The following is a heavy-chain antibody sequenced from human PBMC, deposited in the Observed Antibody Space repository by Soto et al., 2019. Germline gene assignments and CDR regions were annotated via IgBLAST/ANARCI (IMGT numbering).Heavy chain of an antibody. CDR1: GFTFTSEA. D-gene: IGHD4-4*01. V-gene: IGHV3-23*01. Sequence: GGSLRLSCAASGFTFTSEAMSWVRQAPEKGLDWVSTIKSGSGDTYYAESVTGRFTISRDNSKNKLFLQMSSLKTEDTAVYFCVRGAYTWPDWGQGTLVTVSS. CDR3: VRGAYTWPD. CDR2: IKSGSGDT. J-gene: IGHJ4*02.